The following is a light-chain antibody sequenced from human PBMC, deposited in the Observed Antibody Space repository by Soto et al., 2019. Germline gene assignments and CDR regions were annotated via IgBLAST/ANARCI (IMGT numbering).Light chain of an antibody. CDR3: QSYDSSLSGHVV. CDR1: SSNIGAGYD. V-gene: IGLV1-40*01. J-gene: IGLJ2*01. Sequence: QSVLTQPHSVSGAPGQRVTISCTGGSSNIGAGYDVHWYQQLPGTAPKLLIYGNSNRPSGVPDRFSGSKSGTSASLAITGLQAEDEADYYCQSYDSSLSGHVVFGGGTKLTV. CDR2: GNS.